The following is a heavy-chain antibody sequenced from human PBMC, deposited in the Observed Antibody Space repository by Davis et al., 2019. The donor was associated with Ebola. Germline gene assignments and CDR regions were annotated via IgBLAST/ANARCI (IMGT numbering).Heavy chain of an antibody. D-gene: IGHD6-19*01. CDR1: GGSISSYY. CDR3: ARSHRQWLVGWFDP. CDR2: VYYTGST. J-gene: IGHJ5*02. Sequence: PGGSLRLSCTVSGGSISSYYWSWIRQPPGKGLEWIGYVYYTGSTTYNPSLKSRVTISADTSKNQLSLKLSSLTAADTAVYYCARSHRQWLVGWFDPWGRGTLVTVSS. V-gene: IGHV4-59*01.